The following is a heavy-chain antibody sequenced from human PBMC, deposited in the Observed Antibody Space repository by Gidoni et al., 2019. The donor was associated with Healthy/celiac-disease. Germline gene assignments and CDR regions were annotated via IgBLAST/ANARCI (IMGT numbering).Heavy chain of an antibody. Sequence: QVQLVESGGGVVQPGRSLRLSCAASGFTFSSYGMHWVRQAPGKGLEWVAVISYDGSNKYYADSVKGRFTISRDNSKNTLYLQMNSLRAEDTAVYYCAKVVKRGGYYYYYGMDVWGQGTTVTVSS. D-gene: IGHD2-15*01. V-gene: IGHV3-30*18. CDR1: GFTFSSYG. CDR2: ISYDGSNK. J-gene: IGHJ6*02. CDR3: AKVVKRGGYYYYYGMDV.